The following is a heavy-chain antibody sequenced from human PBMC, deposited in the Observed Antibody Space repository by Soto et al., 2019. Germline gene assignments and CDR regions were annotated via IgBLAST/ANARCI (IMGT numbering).Heavy chain of an antibody. J-gene: IGHJ5*02. V-gene: IGHV4-59*01. Sequence: SETLSLTCTVSGAFLNNFFLSWVRATPGEGLEWIGYVVQGGAAAYLAEGETTGYNPSLESGATISLDLPKNQFSLRLTSVTAADTAVYYCARDRGGISVASKPLGEWFYPLGQGTLVPVSS. CDR2: VVQGGAAAYLAEGETT. CDR3: ARDRGGISVASKPLGEWFYP. D-gene: IGHD3-16*01. CDR1: GAFLNNFF.